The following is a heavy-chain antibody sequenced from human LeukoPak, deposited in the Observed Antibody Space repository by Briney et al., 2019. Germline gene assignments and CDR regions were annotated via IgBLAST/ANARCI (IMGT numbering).Heavy chain of an antibody. Sequence: ASVKVSCKASGYTFTSYGISWVRQAPGQGLEWMGWISAYNGNTNYAQKLQGRVTMTTDTSTSTAYMELRSLRSDDTAVYYCARDINYYDSSGYQYYFDYWGQGTLVTVSS. CDR3: ARDINYYDSSGYQYYFDY. V-gene: IGHV1-18*01. D-gene: IGHD3-22*01. CDR1: GYTFTSYG. CDR2: ISAYNGNT. J-gene: IGHJ4*02.